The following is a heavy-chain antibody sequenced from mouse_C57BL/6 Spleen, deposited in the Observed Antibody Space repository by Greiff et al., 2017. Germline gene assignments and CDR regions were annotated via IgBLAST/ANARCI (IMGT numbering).Heavy chain of an antibody. V-gene: IGHV1-64*01. Sequence: QVQLKQPGAELVKPGASVKLSCKASGYTFTSYWMHWVKQRPGQGLEWIGMIHPNSGSTNYNEKFKSKATLTVDKSSSTAYMQLSSLTSEDSAVYYCARTDYGSSYDWYFDVWGTGTTVTVSS. D-gene: IGHD1-1*01. CDR1: GYTFTSYW. CDR2: IHPNSGST. J-gene: IGHJ1*03. CDR3: ARTDYGSSYDWYFDV.